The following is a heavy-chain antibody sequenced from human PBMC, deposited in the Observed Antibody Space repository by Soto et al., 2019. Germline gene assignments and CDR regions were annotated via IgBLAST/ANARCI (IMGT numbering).Heavy chain of an antibody. CDR2: ISSRSSYI. V-gene: IGHV3-21*01. Sequence: PGGSLRLSCAASGFTFSAYSFNWIRQAPGKGLQWVASISSRSSYIYYADSVRGRFTISRDNSKNTAYLQMSSLRPEDTAVYYCVKGEYYYDGGAYYPFDYWGQGRMVT. CDR3: VKGEYYYDGGAYYPFDY. D-gene: IGHD3-22*01. CDR1: GFTFSAYS. J-gene: IGHJ4*02.